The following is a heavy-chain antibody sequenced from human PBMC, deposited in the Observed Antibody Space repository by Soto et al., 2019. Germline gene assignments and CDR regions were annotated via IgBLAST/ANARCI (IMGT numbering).Heavy chain of an antibody. CDR2: IFHRGST. V-gene: IGHV4-4*02. D-gene: IGHD3-10*01. CDR1: GGSISSHNW. Sequence: QVQLQESGPGLVEPSGTLSLTCAVSGGSISSHNWWSLLRQPPRTGLAWCGEIFHRGSTNYHPSLESRVTIPVDKSQNQSSLKLIAVAAADTPVEYCARHGSGSYLAYGGQGTLVTVSS. J-gene: IGHJ4*02. CDR3: ARHGSGSYLAY.